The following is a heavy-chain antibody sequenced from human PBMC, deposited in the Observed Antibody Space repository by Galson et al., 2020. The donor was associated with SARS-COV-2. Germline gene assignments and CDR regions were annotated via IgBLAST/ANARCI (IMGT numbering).Heavy chain of an antibody. J-gene: IGHJ4*02. V-gene: IGHV4-31*03. CDR3: ARALYYYDSSGYSPYYFDY. CDR1: GGSISSGGYY. D-gene: IGHD3-22*01. CDR2: IYYSGST. Sequence: SETLSLTCTVSGGSISSGGYYWSWIRQHPGKGLEWIGYIYYSGSTYYNPSLKSRVTISVDTSKNQFSLKLSSVTAADTAVYYCARALYYYDSSGYSPYYFDYWGQGTLVSVSS.